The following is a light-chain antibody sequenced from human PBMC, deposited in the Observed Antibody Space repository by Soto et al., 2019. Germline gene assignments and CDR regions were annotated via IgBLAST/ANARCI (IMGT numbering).Light chain of an antibody. CDR3: QQYGGLPRT. CDR2: AAS. Sequence: EVVLTQSPGTLSLSPGERATLSCRASQSVSNNYLAWYQQKLGQPPRLLIFAASNRATGIPDRFSGGGSGTDFTLTISRLEPEDFAVYYCQQYGGLPRTFGQGTKVEF. CDR1: QSVSNNY. J-gene: IGKJ1*01. V-gene: IGKV3-20*01.